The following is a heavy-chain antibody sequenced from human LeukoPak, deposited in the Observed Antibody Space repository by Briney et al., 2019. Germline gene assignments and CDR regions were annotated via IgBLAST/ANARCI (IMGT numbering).Heavy chain of an antibody. CDR1: GFTFSSYA. J-gene: IGHJ4*02. Sequence: GGSLRLSCAASGFTFSSYAMTWVRQAPGKGLEWVSAITGGGDTTYYADSVKGRFTISRDNSKNTLYLQMNNLGAEDTAIYYCAKALLFSGSYHSFRYWGQGTLVTVSS. CDR2: ITGGGDTT. D-gene: IGHD1-26*01. CDR3: AKALLFSGSYHSFRY. V-gene: IGHV3-23*01.